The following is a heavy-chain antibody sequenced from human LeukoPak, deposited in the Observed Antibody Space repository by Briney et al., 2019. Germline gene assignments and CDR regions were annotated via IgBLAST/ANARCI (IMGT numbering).Heavy chain of an antibody. Sequence: SETLSLTCAVSGGSISSGGYSWSWIRQPPGKGLEWIGYIYHSGSTYYNPSLKSRVTISVDRSKNQFSLKLSSVTAADTAVYYCARASLHDYSKGIDYWGQGTLVTVSS. V-gene: IGHV4-30-2*01. D-gene: IGHD4-4*01. CDR3: ARASLHDYSKGIDY. CDR2: IYHSGST. J-gene: IGHJ4*02. CDR1: GGSISSGGYS.